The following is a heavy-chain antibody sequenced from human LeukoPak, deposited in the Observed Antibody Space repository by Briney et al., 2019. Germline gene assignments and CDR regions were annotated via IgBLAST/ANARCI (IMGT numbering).Heavy chain of an antibody. J-gene: IGHJ4*02. V-gene: IGHV3-30*03. CDR1: GFTFSNYE. Sequence: PGGSLRLSCAASGFTFSNYEMNWVRQAPGKGLEWVAIVSYDGSSKYYADSVKGRFTISRDNSKNTLCLQMNSLRAEDTAVYSCARQLKGGHGDSPVGYWGQGTLVTVSS. D-gene: IGHD4-17*01. CDR3: ARQLKGGHGDSPVGY. CDR2: VSYDGSSK.